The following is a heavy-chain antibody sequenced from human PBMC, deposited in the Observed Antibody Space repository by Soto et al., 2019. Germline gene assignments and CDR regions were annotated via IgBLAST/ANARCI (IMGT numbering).Heavy chain of an antibody. D-gene: IGHD3-3*01. V-gene: IGHV3-33*01. J-gene: IGHJ6*02. CDR3: ARSSYYDFCSGSCGMDV. Sequence: QVQLVESGGGVVQPGRSLRLSCAASGFNFSSYGMHGFRQSPGKGLERVAVIWYDGSNKYYADSVKGRFTSSRDNSKNPLYLQMTRLRAEDRAVYYCARSSYYDFCSGSCGMDVCCQGTTVTVSS. CDR2: IWYDGSNK. CDR1: GFNFSSYG.